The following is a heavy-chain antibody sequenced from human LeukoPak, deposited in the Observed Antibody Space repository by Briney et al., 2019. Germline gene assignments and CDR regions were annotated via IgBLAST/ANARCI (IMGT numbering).Heavy chain of an antibody. CDR1: GGSISSYY. J-gene: IGHJ4*02. V-gene: IGHV4-59*01. CDR2: IYYSGST. D-gene: IGHD3/OR15-3a*01. CDR3: ARGGTTRTGYYPT. Sequence: PSETLSLTCTVSGGSISSYYWSWIRQPPGKGLEWIGYIYYSGSTNYNPSLKSRVTISVDTSKNQFSLKPSSVTAADTAVYYCARGGTTRTGYYPTWGQGTLVTVSS.